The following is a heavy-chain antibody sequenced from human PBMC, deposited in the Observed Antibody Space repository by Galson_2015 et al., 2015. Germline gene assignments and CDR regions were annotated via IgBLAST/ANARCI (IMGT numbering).Heavy chain of an antibody. CDR1: GFTFSSYA. J-gene: IGHJ3*02. CDR2: MSYDGSNK. V-gene: IGHV3-30-3*01. CDR3: AKDLHSSSWYSAFDI. Sequence: SLRLSCAASGFTFSSYAMHWVRQAPGKGLEWVAVMSYDGSNKYYADSVKGRFTISRDNSKNTLYLQMNSLRAEDTAVYYCAKDLHSSSWYSAFDIWGQGTMVTVSS. D-gene: IGHD6-13*01.